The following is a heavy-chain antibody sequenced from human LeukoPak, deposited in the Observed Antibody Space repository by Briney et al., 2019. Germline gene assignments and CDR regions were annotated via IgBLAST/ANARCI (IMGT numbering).Heavy chain of an antibody. J-gene: IGHJ4*02. CDR2: IYYSGST. V-gene: IGHV4-31*03. D-gene: IGHD4-11*01. CDR3: ARVNEHDYPDLPFDY. CDR1: GGSISSGGYY. Sequence: PSETLSLTCTVSGGSISSGGYYWSWIRQHPGKGLEWIGYIYYSGSTYYNPSLKSRVTISVDTSKNQFSLKLSSVTAADTAVYYCARVNEHDYPDLPFDYWGQGTLVTASS.